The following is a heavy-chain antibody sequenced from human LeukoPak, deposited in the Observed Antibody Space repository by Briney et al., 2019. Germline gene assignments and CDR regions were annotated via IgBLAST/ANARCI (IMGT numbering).Heavy chain of an antibody. CDR3: ARAVVAALFDY. CDR1: GYTFTGYY. CDR2: IIPIFGTA. D-gene: IGHD2-15*01. J-gene: IGHJ4*02. V-gene: IGHV1-69*06. Sequence: SVKVSCKASGYTFTGYYTHWVRQAPGQGLEWMGGIIPIFGTANYAQKFQGRVTITADKSTSTAYMELSSLRSEDTAVYYCARAVVAALFDYWGQGTLVTVSS.